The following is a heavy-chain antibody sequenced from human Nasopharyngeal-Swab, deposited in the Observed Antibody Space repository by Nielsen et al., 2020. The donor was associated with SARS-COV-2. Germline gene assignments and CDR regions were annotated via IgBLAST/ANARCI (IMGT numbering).Heavy chain of an antibody. J-gene: IGHJ4*02. Sequence: SETLSLTCTVSGGSISSYYWSWIRQPPAKGLEWIGYIYYSGGTYYNPSLKSRVTISLDTSKNQFSLKLSSVTAADTAVYYCARAGVGIFGVVTAFDYWGQGTLVTVSS. V-gene: IGHV4-59*01. D-gene: IGHD3-3*01. CDR2: IYYSGGT. CDR3: ARAGVGIFGVVTAFDY. CDR1: GGSISSYY.